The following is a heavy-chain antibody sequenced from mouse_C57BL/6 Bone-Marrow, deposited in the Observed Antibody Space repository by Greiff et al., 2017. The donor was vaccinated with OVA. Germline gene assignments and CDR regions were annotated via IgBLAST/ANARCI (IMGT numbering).Heavy chain of an antibody. Sequence: QVQLQQSGAELARPGASVKLSCKASGYTFTSYGISWVKQRTGQGLEWIGEIYPRSCNTYYNEKFKGKATLTADKSSSTAYMELRSLTSEDSAVYFCARGRFAYWGQGTLVTVSA. CDR2: IYPRSCNT. CDR1: GYTFTSYG. J-gene: IGHJ3*01. V-gene: IGHV1-81*01. CDR3: ARGRFAY.